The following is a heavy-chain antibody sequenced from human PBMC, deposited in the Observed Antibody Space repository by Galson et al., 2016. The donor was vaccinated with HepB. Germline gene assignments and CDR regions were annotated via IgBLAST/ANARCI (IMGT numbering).Heavy chain of an antibody. CDR1: GLTVSSNS. V-gene: IGHV3-66*01. Sequence: SLRLSCAASGLTVSSNSLSWVRQAPGKGLEWVSRIFSGGTTDYADSVKGRFTISRDNSKNALYLQMNSLRAEDTAVYYCARGAGIVVILLEDWYFDLWGRGTLVTVSS. D-gene: IGHD2-15*01. CDR2: IFSGGTT. CDR3: ARGAGIVVILLEDWYFDL. J-gene: IGHJ2*01.